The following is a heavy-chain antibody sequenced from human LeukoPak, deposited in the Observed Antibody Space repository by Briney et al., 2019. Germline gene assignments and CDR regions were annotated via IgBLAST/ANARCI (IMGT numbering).Heavy chain of an antibody. V-gene: IGHV3-11*01. J-gene: IGHJ6*02. CDR3: ARIPGYCSSTSCPGDYYGMDV. D-gene: IGHD2-2*01. CDR1: GFTFSDYY. Sequence: GGSLRLSCAASGFTFSDYYMSWIRQAPGKGLEWVSYISSSGSTIYYADSVKGRFTISRDNAKNSLYLQMNSLRAEDTAVYYCARIPGYCSSTSCPGDYYGMDVWGRGTTVTVSS. CDR2: ISSSGSTI.